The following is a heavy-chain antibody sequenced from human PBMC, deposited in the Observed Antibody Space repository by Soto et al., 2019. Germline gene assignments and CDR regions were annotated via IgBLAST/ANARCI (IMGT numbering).Heavy chain of an antibody. CDR1: GYTFTGYY. CDR3: ARQYYYDSSGYRDPDAFAI. Sequence: GASVKVSCKASGYTFTGYYMHWVRQAPGQGLEWMGWINPNSGGTNYAQKFQGRVTMTRDTSISTAYMELSRLRSDDTAVYYCARQYYYDSSGYRDPDAFAIWGQGTMVTVAS. D-gene: IGHD3-22*01. CDR2: INPNSGGT. J-gene: IGHJ3*02. V-gene: IGHV1-2*02.